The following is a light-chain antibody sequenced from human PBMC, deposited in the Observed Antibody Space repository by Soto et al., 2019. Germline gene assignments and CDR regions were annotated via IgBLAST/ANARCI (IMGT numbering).Light chain of an antibody. CDR3: XXXXXXXFT. V-gene: IGKV3-15*01. Sequence: EGVMTQSPATMSVSPGERATLSCRASLSVNTNLAWYQQKPGQPPRLLIYRASTRATGVPARFSGSGSGTEFTLTLGSLQSEDXXXXXXXXXXXXXFTFGPGTKVEIK. J-gene: IGKJ3*01. CDR2: RAS. CDR1: LSVNTN.